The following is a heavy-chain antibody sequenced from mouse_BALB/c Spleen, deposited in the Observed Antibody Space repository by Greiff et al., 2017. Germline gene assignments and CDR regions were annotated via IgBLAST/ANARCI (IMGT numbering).Heavy chain of an antibody. J-gene: IGHJ4*01. Sequence: DVHLVESGAELVKPGASVKLSCTASGFNIKDTYMHWVKQRPEQGLEWIGRIDPANGNTKYDPKFQGKATITADTSSNTAYLQLSSLTSEDTAVYYCARNKGYYAMDYWGQGTSVTVSS. V-gene: IGHV14-3*02. CDR2: IDPANGNT. CDR3: ARNKGYYAMDY. CDR1: GFNIKDTY.